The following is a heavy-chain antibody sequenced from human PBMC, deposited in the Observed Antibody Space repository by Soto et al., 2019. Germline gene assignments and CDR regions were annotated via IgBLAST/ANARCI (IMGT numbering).Heavy chain of an antibody. V-gene: IGHV4-34*01. CDR2: INHSGST. J-gene: IGHJ6*02. CDR1: GGSFSDYY. D-gene: IGHD1-26*01. Sequence: SETLSLTCAVYGGSFSDYYWSWIRQPPGKGLEWIGEINHSGSTNYNPSLKSRVTISVDTSKNHFSLKLSSVTAADTGVYYCASALVGATNLHYYYGMDVWGQGTTVTVSS. CDR3: ASALVGATNLHYYYGMDV.